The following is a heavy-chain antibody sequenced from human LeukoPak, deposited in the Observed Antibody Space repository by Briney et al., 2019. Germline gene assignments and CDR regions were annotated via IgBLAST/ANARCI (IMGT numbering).Heavy chain of an antibody. Sequence: GGSLRLSCAASGFTFSSYSMNWVRQAPGKGLEWVSSISSSSSYIYYADSVKGRFTISRDNAKNSLYLQMNSLRAEDTAVYYCARSAPHSSSWWELKRFDYWGQGTLVTVSS. V-gene: IGHV3-21*01. CDR1: GFTFSSYS. J-gene: IGHJ4*02. D-gene: IGHD6-13*01. CDR3: ARSAPHSSSWWELKRFDY. CDR2: ISSSSSYI.